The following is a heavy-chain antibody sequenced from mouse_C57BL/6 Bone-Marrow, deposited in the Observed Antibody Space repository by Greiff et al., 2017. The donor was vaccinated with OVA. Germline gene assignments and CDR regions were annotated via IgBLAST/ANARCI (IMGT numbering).Heavy chain of an antibody. D-gene: IGHD1-1*01. J-gene: IGHJ4*01. Sequence: VQLQQPGAELVKPGASVKLSCKASGYTFTSYWMHWVKQRPGRGLEWIGRIYPNSGGTKYNEKFKSKATLTVDQPSSTAYMQLSSLTSGDSAVYYCAKRGTTVVENYAMDYWGQGTSVTVSS. V-gene: IGHV1-72*01. CDR2: IYPNSGGT. CDR1: GYTFTSYW. CDR3: AKRGTTVVENYAMDY.